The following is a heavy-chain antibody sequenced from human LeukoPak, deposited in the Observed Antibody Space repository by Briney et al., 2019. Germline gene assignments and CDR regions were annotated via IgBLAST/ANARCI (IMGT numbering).Heavy chain of an antibody. Sequence: GGSLRLSCSASGFSFSSYAMYWVRQAPGKGLEYVSAISRDGGTLYPADSVKGRFTISRDNAKNSLYLQMNSLRAEDTAVYYCAREEYSGSYYFDYWGQGTLVTVSS. CDR1: GFSFSSYA. D-gene: IGHD1-26*01. J-gene: IGHJ4*02. V-gene: IGHV3-64*04. CDR2: ISRDGGTL. CDR3: AREEYSGSYYFDY.